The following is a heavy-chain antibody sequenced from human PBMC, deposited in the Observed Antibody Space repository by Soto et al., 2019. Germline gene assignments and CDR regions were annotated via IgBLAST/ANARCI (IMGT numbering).Heavy chain of an antibody. J-gene: IGHJ4*02. CDR2: ISSSSSYI. D-gene: IGHD3-10*01. Sequence: GGSLRLSCAASGFTFSSYSMNWVRQAPGKGLEWVSSISSSSSYIYYADSVKGRFTISRDNAKNSLYLQMNSLRAEDTAVYYCARGVTGVIKSIYFDYWGQGTLVTVSS. CDR3: ARGVTGVIKSIYFDY. CDR1: GFTFSSYS. V-gene: IGHV3-21*01.